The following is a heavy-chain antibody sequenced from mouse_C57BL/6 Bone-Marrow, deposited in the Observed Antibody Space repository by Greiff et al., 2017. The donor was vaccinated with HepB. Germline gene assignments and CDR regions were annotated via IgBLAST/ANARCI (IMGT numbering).Heavy chain of an antibody. Sequence: EVQGVESGGGLVQPGGSLKLSCAASGFTFSDYYMYWVRQTPEKRLEWVAYISNGGGSTYYPDTVKGRFTISRDNAKNTLYLQMSRLKSEDTAMYYCARPYYYGSSYDYWGQGTTLTVSS. V-gene: IGHV5-12*01. CDR1: GFTFSDYY. CDR2: ISNGGGST. J-gene: IGHJ2*01. CDR3: ARPYYYGSSYDY. D-gene: IGHD1-1*01.